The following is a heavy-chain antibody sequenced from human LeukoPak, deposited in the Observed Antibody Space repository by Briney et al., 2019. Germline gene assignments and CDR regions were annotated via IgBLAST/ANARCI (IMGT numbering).Heavy chain of an antibody. J-gene: IGHJ4*02. CDR1: GGSIESYY. CDR2: IAASGTT. CDR3: ARFPYFEGFDY. D-gene: IGHD3-9*01. V-gene: IGHV4-4*08. Sequence: SETLSLTCSVSGGSIESYYWSWIRQPPGKGLEFIGYIAASGTTKHNPSPKSRVTLSMDTSKNQFSLKLRSVTAADTAVYFCARFPYFEGFDYWGQGTQVIVSS.